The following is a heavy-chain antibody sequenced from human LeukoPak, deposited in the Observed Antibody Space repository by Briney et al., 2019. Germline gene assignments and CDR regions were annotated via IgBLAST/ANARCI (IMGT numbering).Heavy chain of an antibody. CDR3: TTNGWYCLDH. CDR1: GGSISSDNW. V-gene: IGHV4-4*02. J-gene: IGHJ1*01. D-gene: IGHD6-19*01. Sequence: PSGTLSLTCAVSGGSISSDNWWSWVRQPPGKRLGWSGEIHHRGGTNYNPSLQSRVTISVDKSNNHFSLRLTSVTAADTAVYYCTTNGWYCLDHWGQGALVTVSS. CDR2: IHHRGGT.